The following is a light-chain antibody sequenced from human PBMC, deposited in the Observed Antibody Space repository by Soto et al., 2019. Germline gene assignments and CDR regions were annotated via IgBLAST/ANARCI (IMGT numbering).Light chain of an antibody. CDR3: CSFASGTSWV. Sequence: QSVLTQPASVSGSPGQSITISCTGTSSDVGRSNLVSWYQQHPGNAPKLFIYGVTKRPSGVSSRFSGSKSGNTASLTISGLQAEDEADYFCCSFASGTSWVFGGGTKLTAL. J-gene: IGLJ3*02. V-gene: IGLV2-23*02. CDR2: GVT. CDR1: SSDVGRSNL.